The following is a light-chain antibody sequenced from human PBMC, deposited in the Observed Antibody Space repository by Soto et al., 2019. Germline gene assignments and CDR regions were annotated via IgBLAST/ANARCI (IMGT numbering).Light chain of an antibody. Sequence: EVVLTQSPGTLSLSPGERGTLSCRTSQSVSSSYLAWYQQKPGQAPRLLIYDASNRATGIPARFSGSGSGTDFTLTISSLEPEDFAVYYCQQYNNWPRTFGQGTKVDIK. CDR2: DAS. V-gene: IGKV3-11*01. J-gene: IGKJ1*01. CDR1: QSVSSSY. CDR3: QQYNNWPRT.